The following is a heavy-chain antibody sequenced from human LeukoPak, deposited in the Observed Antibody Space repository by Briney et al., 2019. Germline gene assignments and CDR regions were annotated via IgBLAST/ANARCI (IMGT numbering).Heavy chain of an antibody. J-gene: IGHJ4*02. Sequence: ASVKVSCKVSGYTLTELSMHWVRQAPGKGLEWMGGFDPEDGETIYAQKFQGRVTMTEDTSTDTAYMELSSLRSEDTAVYYCARSCRDGYNRCLTLGYWGQGTLVTVSS. CDR1: GYTLTELS. V-gene: IGHV1-24*01. CDR2: FDPEDGET. D-gene: IGHD5-24*01. CDR3: ARSCRDGYNRCLTLGY.